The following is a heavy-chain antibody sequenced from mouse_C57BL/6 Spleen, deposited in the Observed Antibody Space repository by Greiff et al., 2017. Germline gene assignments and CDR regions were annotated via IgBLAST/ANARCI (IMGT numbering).Heavy chain of an antibody. D-gene: IGHD1-1*01. CDR2: IDPSDSET. CDR3: ARDLITTEGFDG. V-gene: IGHV1-52*01. J-gene: IGHJ2*01. CDR1: GYTFTSYW. Sequence: QVQLQQPGAELVRPGSSVKLSCKASGYTFTSYWMHWVKQRPIQGLEWIGNIDPSDSETHYNQKFKDKATLTVDKSSSTAYMQLSSLTSEDSAVYYCARDLITTEGFDGWGQGTTLTVAS.